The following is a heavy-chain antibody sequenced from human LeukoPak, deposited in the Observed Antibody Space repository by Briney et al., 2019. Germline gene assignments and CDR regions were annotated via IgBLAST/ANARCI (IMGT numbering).Heavy chain of an antibody. J-gene: IGHJ5*02. V-gene: IGHV4-30-4*08. CDR3: ARGSYLEWEHQQTRWFDP. D-gene: IGHD1-26*01. CDR1: GASISSESYY. CDR2: IYYSGST. Sequence: SETLSLTCTVAGASISSESYYWSWIRQPPGKGLEWIGYIYYSGSTYYNPSLKSRVTISVDTSKNQFSLKLSSVTAADTAVYYCARGSYLEWEHQQTRWFDPWGQGTLVTVSS.